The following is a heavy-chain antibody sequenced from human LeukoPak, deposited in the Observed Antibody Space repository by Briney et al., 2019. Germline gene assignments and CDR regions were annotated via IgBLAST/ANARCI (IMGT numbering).Heavy chain of an antibody. CDR3: ARDKAYGDYDYCYYYMDV. CDR1: GGSISSYY. Sequence: SPSETLSLTCTVSGGSISSYYWSWIRQPAGKGLEWIGRIYTSGSTNYNPSLKSRVTMSVDTSKNQFSLKLSSVTAADTAVYYCARDKAYGDYDYCYYYMDVWGKGTTVTISS. V-gene: IGHV4-4*07. J-gene: IGHJ6*03. CDR2: IYTSGST. D-gene: IGHD4-17*01.